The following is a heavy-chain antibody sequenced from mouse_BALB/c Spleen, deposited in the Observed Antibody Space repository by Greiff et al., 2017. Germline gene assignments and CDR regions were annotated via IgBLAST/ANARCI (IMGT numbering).Heavy chain of an antibody. Sequence: EVKLMESGGGLVKPGGSLKLSCAASGFTFSDYYMYWVRQTPGKRLEWVATISDGGSYTYYPDSVKGRFTISRDNAKNNLYLQMSSLKSEDTAMYYCARGDDGYDYFDYWGQGTTLTVSS. J-gene: IGHJ2*01. CDR2: ISDGGSYT. V-gene: IGHV5-4*02. CDR3: ARGDDGYDYFDY. D-gene: IGHD2-3*01. CDR1: GFTFSDYY.